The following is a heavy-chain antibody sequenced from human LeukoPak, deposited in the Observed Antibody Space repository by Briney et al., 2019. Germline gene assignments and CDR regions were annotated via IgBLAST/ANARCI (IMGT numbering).Heavy chain of an antibody. CDR2: INHSGST. CDR1: GESFSGYY. Sequence: PSETLSLTCAVYGESFSGYYWSWIRQPPGKGLEWIGEINHSGSTNYNPSLKSRVTISVDTSKNQFSLKLSSVTAADTAVYYCARGRGSGSYNWFDPWGQGTLVTVSS. D-gene: IGHD3-22*01. J-gene: IGHJ5*02. CDR3: ARGRGSGSYNWFDP. V-gene: IGHV4-34*01.